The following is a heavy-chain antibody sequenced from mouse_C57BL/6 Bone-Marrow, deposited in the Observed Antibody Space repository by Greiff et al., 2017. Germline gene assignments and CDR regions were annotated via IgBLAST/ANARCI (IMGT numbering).Heavy chain of an antibody. J-gene: IGHJ4*01. CDR1: GYSFTDYN. V-gene: IGHV1-39*01. CDR3: AISSCLLYDMDD. CDR2: INPNYGTT. Sequence: EVQLQQSGPELVKPGASVKISCKASGYSFTDYNMNWVKQSNGQSLEWIGVINPNYGTTSYNQKFKGKDTLTVDQSSRTAYMQLDSLTSKDSAVYYCAISSCLLYDMDDWGQGTSVTVSS.